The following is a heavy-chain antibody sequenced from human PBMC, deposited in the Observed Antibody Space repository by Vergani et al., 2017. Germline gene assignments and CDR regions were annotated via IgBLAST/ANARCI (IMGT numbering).Heavy chain of an antibody. Sequence: EVQLVESGGGLVQPGGSLRLSCAASGFTFSSYWMSWVRQAPGKGLEGVANIKQDGSEKYYVDSVKGRFTISRDNAKNSLYLQMNSLRAEDTAEYYCARELSIAVAAAFDIWGQGTMVTVSS. D-gene: IGHD6-19*01. CDR2: IKQDGSEK. CDR3: ARELSIAVAAAFDI. V-gene: IGHV3-7*03. J-gene: IGHJ3*02. CDR1: GFTFSSYW.